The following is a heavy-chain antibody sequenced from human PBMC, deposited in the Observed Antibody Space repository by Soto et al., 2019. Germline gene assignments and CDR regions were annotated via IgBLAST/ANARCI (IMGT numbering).Heavy chain of an antibody. D-gene: IGHD3-22*01. CDR1: GGSISSGGYY. CDR3: ARVPSDYYDSSGYYYLYFDY. CDR2: IYYSGST. V-gene: IGHV4-31*03. Sequence: SETLSLTCTVSGGSISSGGYYWSWIRQHPGKGPEWIGYIYYSGSTYYNPSLKSRVTISVDTSKNQFSLKLSSVTAADTAVYYCARVPSDYYDSSGYYYLYFDYWGQGTLVTVSS. J-gene: IGHJ4*02.